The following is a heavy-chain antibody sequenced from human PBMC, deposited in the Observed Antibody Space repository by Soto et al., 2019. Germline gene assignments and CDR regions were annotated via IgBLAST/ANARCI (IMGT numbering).Heavy chain of an antibody. CDR3: AKATSATCTGSICYSFDY. CDR1: GFTFSSYA. V-gene: IGHV3-23*01. Sequence: VQLLESGGGLVQPGGSLRLSCVASGFTFSSYAMSWVRQDPGHRLEWVATFSGGRDTTWHADSVKGRFTVSRDSSKNTLSLQMNSLRHEDTALYYCAKATSATCTGSICYSFDYWGQGTLVTVSS. D-gene: IGHD2-21*01. CDR2: FSGGRDTT. J-gene: IGHJ4*02.